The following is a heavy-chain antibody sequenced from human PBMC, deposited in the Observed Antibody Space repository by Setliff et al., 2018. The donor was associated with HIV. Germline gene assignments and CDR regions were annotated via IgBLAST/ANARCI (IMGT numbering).Heavy chain of an antibody. CDR1: GFTFSSYG. CDR2: IWYDGSNK. J-gene: IGHJ4*02. Sequence: GESLKISCAASGFTFSSYGMHWVRQAPGKGLEWVAVIWYDGSNKYYADSVKGRFTISRDNAKNSLYLQMNSLRPEDTAIYYCARDPIEGYPDYFDYWGQGTLVTVSS. D-gene: IGHD1-26*01. CDR3: ARDPIEGYPDYFDY. V-gene: IGHV3-33*01.